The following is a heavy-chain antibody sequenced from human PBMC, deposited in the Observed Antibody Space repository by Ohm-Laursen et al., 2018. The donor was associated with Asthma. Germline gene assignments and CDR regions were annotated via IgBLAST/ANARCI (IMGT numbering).Heavy chain of an antibody. CDR2: IYPGGAT. CDR1: GFSVSRHF. V-gene: IGHV3-53*01. D-gene: IGHD3-10*01. CDR3: ARGQGSGDISGSDPFDL. Sequence: SLRLSCAASGFSVSRHFMNWIRQGPEKGLEWVSDIYPGGATFYADSVKGRFTISRDDSKNTLNLQTSSLRGDDTAVYYCARGQGSGDISGSDPFDLWGQGTTVIVSS. J-gene: IGHJ3*01.